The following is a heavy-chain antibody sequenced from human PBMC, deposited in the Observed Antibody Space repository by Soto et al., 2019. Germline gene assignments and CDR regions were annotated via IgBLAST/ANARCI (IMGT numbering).Heavy chain of an antibody. D-gene: IGHD3-10*01. V-gene: IGHV4-39*01. CDR3: ARAGITMVRGVVYYYYGMDV. Sequence: SETLSLTCTVSGGSISSSSYYWGWIRQPPGKGLEWIGSIYYSGSTYYNPSLKSRVTISVDTSKNQFSLKLSSVTAADTAVYYCARAGITMVRGVVYYYYGMDVWGQGTTVTVSS. CDR2: IYYSGST. CDR1: GGSISSSSYY. J-gene: IGHJ6*02.